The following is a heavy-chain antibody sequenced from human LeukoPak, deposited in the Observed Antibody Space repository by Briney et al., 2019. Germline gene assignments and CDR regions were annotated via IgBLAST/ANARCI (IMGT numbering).Heavy chain of an antibody. J-gene: IGHJ4*02. Sequence: PGGSLRLSCAASRFTFSSYAMSWVRQAPGKGLEWVSAISGSGGSTYYADSVKGRFTISSDNSKNTLYLQMNSLRAEDTAVYCCAKNKVYYDSSGYGDYWGQGTLVTVSS. CDR1: RFTFSSYA. CDR3: AKNKVYYDSSGYGDY. V-gene: IGHV3-23*01. CDR2: ISGSGGST. D-gene: IGHD3-22*01.